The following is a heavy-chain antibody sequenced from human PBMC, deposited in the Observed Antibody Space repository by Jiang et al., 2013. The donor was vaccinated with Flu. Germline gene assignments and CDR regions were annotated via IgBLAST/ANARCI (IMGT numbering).Heavy chain of an antibody. Sequence: TCTVSGVSFSSDSYYWGWIRQPPGKGLEWIGSIYDRGSTYYNPSLKSRVTISVDTSKNQXSLKLNSVTAADTAVYYCARHRGGDIAVGGSQSNWFDTWGQGTLVTVSS. CDR2: IYDRGST. CDR3: ARHRGGDIAVGGSQSNWFDT. J-gene: IGHJ5*02. CDR1: GVSFSSDSYY. V-gene: IGHV4-39*01. D-gene: IGHD6-19*01.